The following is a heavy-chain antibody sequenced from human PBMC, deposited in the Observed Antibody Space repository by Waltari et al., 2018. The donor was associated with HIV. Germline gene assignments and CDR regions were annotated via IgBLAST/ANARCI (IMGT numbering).Heavy chain of an antibody. CDR1: GGSFRGYY. J-gene: IGHJ4*02. CDR3: ARGDAEPGDFDY. V-gene: IGHV4-34*01. CDR2: INHSGDT. D-gene: IGHD1-26*01. Sequence: VQLQQWGTGLLTPSAHLYLTCAVYGGSFRGYYWSWIRQSPGKGLEWIGEINHSGDTNVNPSLKSRVAISIDTSKNQFSLKLTSVTAADTAVYYCARGDAEPGDFDYWGQGTLLTVSS.